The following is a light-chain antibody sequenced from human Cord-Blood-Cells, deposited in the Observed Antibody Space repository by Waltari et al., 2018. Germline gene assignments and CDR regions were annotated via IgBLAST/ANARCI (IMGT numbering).Light chain of an antibody. Sequence: EIVLTQSPGTLSLSPGERATLSCRASQSVSSSYLAWYQQKPGQAPRRLIYGASSRATGIPDRFSGSGSGTDFTLTISRLEPEDFAVYYCQQYGSSPPITFGPGTKVYI. V-gene: IGKV3-20*01. CDR3: QQYGSSPPIT. CDR1: QSVSSSY. CDR2: GAS. J-gene: IGKJ3*01.